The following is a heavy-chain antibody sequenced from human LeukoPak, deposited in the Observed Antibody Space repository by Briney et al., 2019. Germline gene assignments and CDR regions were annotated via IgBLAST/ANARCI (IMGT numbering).Heavy chain of an antibody. CDR2: IYYSGST. CDR3: ARLDDWFDP. CDR1: GGSISSSSYY. V-gene: IGHV4-39*01. J-gene: IGHJ5*02. Sequence: KPSETLFLTCTVSGGSISSSSYYWGWIRQPPGKGLEWIGSIYYSGSTYYNPSLKSRVTISVDTSKNQFSLKLSSVTAADTAVYYCARLDDWFDPWGQGTLVTVSS.